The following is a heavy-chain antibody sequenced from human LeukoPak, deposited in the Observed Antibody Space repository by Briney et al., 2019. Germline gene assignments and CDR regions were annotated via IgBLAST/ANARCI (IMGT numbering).Heavy chain of an antibody. CDR2: IRYDGSNK. V-gene: IGHV3-30*02. J-gene: IGHJ4*02. D-gene: IGHD6-19*01. CDR3: AKAQGIYSSGWYSYFDY. Sequence: GGSLRPSCAASGFTFSSYGMHWVRQAPGKGLEWVAFIRYDGSNKYYADSVKGRFTISRDNSKNTLYLQMNSLRAEDTAVYYCAKAQGIYSSGWYSYFDYWGQGTLVTVSS. CDR1: GFTFSSYG.